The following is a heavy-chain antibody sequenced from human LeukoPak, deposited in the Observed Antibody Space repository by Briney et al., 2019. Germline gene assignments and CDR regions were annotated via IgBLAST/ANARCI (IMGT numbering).Heavy chain of an antibody. CDR3: ARQDAYSYGFRAIDY. CDR2: ISGSGSTI. J-gene: IGHJ4*02. D-gene: IGHD5-18*01. Sequence: GGSLRLSCAASGFTFSICEMNWVRQAPGKGLEWVSYISGSGSTIYYADSVKGRFPFSRDNAKNSLYLQMNSLRVEDTAVYYCARQDAYSYGFRAIDYWGEGTLVTVSS. CDR1: GFTFSICE. V-gene: IGHV3-48*03.